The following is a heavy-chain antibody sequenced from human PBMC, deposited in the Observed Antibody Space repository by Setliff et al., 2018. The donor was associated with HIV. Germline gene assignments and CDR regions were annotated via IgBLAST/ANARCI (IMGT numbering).Heavy chain of an antibody. V-gene: IGHV3-7*05. CDR3: ASTFFGGPTATPCGKIDFDY. CDR2: IKQDGSQK. D-gene: IGHD3-16*01. CDR1: GSTMSKFW. J-gene: IGHJ4*02. Sequence: GGSLRLSCKTSGSTMSKFWMSWVRQVPGKGLEWVANIKQDGSQKYYVDSVKGRFTISRDNGKNAIYLQMNSLRVDDTAIYYCASTFFGGPTATPCGKIDFDYWGQGTLVTASS.